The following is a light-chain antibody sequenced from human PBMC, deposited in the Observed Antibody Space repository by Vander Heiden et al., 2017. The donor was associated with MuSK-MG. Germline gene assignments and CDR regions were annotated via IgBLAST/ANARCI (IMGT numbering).Light chain of an antibody. V-gene: IGLV1-44*01. CDR1: TPNIGSNT. J-gene: IGLJ3*02. Sequence: QSVLTQPPSASGTPGQRVTISCSGSTPNIGSNTVNSYRQRPGTAPKLLIYNNRQRPAGVPDRFSGSKSGTSASLAISGLQEEDEADYYCAAWDDSLNGVFGGGTKLTVL. CDR3: AAWDDSLNGV. CDR2: NNR.